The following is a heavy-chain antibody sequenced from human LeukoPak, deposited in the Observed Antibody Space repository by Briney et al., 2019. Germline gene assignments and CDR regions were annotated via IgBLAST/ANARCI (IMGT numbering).Heavy chain of an antibody. CDR1: GFTFSSYG. D-gene: IGHD3-22*01. Sequence: GGSLRLSCAASGFTFSSYGMNWVRQAPGKGLEWVSYISSSGSTIYYADSVKGRFTISRDNAKDSLYLQMNSLRAEDTAVYYCARGSPYYYDTSGYGDYWGQGTLVTVSS. CDR2: ISSSGSTI. J-gene: IGHJ4*02. CDR3: ARGSPYYYDTSGYGDY. V-gene: IGHV3-48*03.